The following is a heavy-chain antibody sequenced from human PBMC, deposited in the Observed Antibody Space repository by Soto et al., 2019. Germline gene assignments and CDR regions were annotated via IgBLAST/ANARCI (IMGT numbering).Heavy chain of an antibody. D-gene: IGHD3-16*01. CDR1: GGTFSSYT. J-gene: IGHJ4*02. V-gene: IGHV1-69*04. CDR3: ARDGVRWPYDY. CDR2: IIPILGIA. Sequence: SVKVSCKASGGTFSSYTISWVRQAPGQGLEWMGRIIPILGIANYAQKFQGRVTITADKSTSTAYMELSSLRSEDTAVYYCARDGVRWPYDYWGQGTLVTVSS.